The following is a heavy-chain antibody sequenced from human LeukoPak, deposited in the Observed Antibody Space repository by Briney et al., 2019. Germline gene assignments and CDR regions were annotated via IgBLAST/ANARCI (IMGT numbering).Heavy chain of an antibody. Sequence: SVKVSCKASGGTFSSYAISWVRQAPGQGLEWMGGIIPIFGTANYAQKFQGRVTIIADESTSTAYMELSSLRSEDTAVYYCATTPLLTYYYDSSGYYYWGQGTLVTVSS. CDR1: GGTFSSYA. J-gene: IGHJ4*02. CDR2: IIPIFGTA. CDR3: ATTPLLTYYYDSSGYYY. V-gene: IGHV1-69*13. D-gene: IGHD3-22*01.